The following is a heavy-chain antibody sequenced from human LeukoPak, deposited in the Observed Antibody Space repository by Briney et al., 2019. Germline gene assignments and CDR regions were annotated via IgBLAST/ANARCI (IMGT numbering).Heavy chain of an antibody. CDR2: ISGSGGST. J-gene: IGHJ4*02. V-gene: IGHV3-23*01. D-gene: IGHD6-19*01. Sequence: GGSLRLSCAASGFTFRSYAMSWVRQAPGKGLEWVSGISGSGGSTYYADSVKGRFTISRDNSKNTLYLQMNSLRAEDTAVYYCAKAKGSGLKYYFDYWGQGTLVTVSS. CDR1: GFTFRSYA. CDR3: AKAKGSGLKYYFDY.